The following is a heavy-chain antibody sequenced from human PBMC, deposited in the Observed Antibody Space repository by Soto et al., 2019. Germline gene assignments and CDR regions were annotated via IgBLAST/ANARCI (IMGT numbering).Heavy chain of an antibody. J-gene: IGHJ1*01. Sequence: TGGSLRLSCAASGFTFSTYAMNWVRQAPGKGLEWVSLIISSGGSTYYADSVKGRFNISRDNSKNTLYLQINSLRADDTAVYYCAKAEGSSYGTEYSQHWGQGTLVTVSS. CDR2: IISSGGST. D-gene: IGHD6-13*01. CDR3: AKAEGSSYGTEYSQH. V-gene: IGHV3-23*01. CDR1: GFTFSTYA.